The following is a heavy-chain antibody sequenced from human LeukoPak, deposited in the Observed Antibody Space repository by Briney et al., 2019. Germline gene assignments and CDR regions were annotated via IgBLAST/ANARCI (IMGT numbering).Heavy chain of an antibody. V-gene: IGHV4-59*01. D-gene: IGHD6-6*01. CDR2: IYYSGST. Sequence: PSETLSLTCTVSGGSISSYYWSWIRQPPGKGLEWIGYIYYSGSTNYNPSLKSRVTISVDTSKNQFSLKLSSVTAADTAVYYCARGHWSSSFDYWGQGTLVTVSS. CDR3: ARGHWSSSFDY. CDR1: GGSISSYY. J-gene: IGHJ4*02.